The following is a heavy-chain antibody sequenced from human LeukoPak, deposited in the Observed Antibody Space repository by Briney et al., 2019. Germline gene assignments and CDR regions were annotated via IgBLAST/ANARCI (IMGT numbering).Heavy chain of an antibody. CDR2: ISAYNGNT. Sequence: GASVKVSCTASGYTFTSYSISWVRHAPGQGLEWMGWISAYNGNTNYAQKLQGRVTMTTDTSTSTAYMELRSLRSDDTAVYYCARGPVDTAMDSEHAFDIWGQGTMVTVSS. D-gene: IGHD5-18*01. V-gene: IGHV1-18*01. J-gene: IGHJ3*02. CDR3: ARGPVDTAMDSEHAFDI. CDR1: GYTFTSYS.